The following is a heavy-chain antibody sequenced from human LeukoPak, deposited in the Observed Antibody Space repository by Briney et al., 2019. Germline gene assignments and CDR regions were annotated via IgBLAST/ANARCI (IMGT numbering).Heavy chain of an antibody. J-gene: IGHJ3*02. CDR1: GFTFSDYY. CDR2: ISSSSSYT. Sequence: PGGSLRLSCAASGFTFSDYYMSWIRQAPGKGLEWVSYISSSSSYTNYADSVKGRFTIFRDNAKNSLYLQMNSLRAEDTAVYYCASAPAGYEYAFDIWGQGTMVTVSS. D-gene: IGHD5-12*01. V-gene: IGHV3-11*06. CDR3: ASAPAGYEYAFDI.